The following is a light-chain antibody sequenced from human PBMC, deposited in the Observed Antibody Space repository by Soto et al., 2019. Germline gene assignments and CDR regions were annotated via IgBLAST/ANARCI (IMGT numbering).Light chain of an antibody. CDR2: AAS. J-gene: IGKJ2*01. V-gene: IGKV1-39*01. CDR1: QTISTY. Sequence: DIQLTQSPSSLSASVGDRVTITCRASQTISTYLNWYQQKPGKAPKLLIYAASSLHSGVPSRCSGSGSGTEFTLTISSLQPEDFATYYCQQSFSSPHTFGQGTKLEIK. CDR3: QQSFSSPHT.